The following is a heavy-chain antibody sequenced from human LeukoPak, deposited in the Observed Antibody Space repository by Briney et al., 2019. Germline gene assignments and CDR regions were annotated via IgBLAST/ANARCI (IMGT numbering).Heavy chain of an antibody. J-gene: IGHJ4*02. V-gene: IGHV3-9*03. CDR2: FRWNSGSI. CDR3: AKSAGSYYDSSGTSIDY. D-gene: IGHD3-22*01. Sequence: CLRLSCAASGFTLDDYAMDWVRQAPGKVLEWVSGFRWNSGSIGYADSVKGRFTICRDNAKDSLYLQMNSLRAEDMALYYCAKSAGSYYDSSGTSIDYWGQGTLVTVSS. CDR1: GFTLDDYA.